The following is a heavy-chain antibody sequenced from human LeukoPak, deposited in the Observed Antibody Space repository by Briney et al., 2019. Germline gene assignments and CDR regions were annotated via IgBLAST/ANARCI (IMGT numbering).Heavy chain of an antibody. CDR3: AGDTAMGQVDY. CDR2: IYYSGST. V-gene: IGHV4-59*11. Sequence: PSETLSLTCTVSGGSISSHYWSWIRQPPGKGLEWIGYIYYSGSTNYNPSLKSRVTISVDTSKNQFSLKLSSVTAADTAVYYCAGDTAMGQVDYWGQGTLVTVSS. J-gene: IGHJ4*02. D-gene: IGHD5-18*01. CDR1: GGSISSHY.